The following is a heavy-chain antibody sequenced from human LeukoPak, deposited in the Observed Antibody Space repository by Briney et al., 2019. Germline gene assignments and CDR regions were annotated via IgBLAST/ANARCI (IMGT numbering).Heavy chain of an antibody. CDR3: ARTSRHFYGSGGSLTPWPAGMDV. CDR1: GGSISSDY. V-gene: IGHV4-59*01. J-gene: IGHJ6*02. D-gene: IGHD3-10*01. CDR2: IYYSGSST. Sequence: PSETLSLTCTVSGGSISSDYWQWIRQPPGRELEWIGSIYYSGSSTKYNPSLKSRVTISVDTSKSQFSLKLNSATAADTAVYYCARTSRHFYGSGGSLTPWPAGMDVWGQGTTVTVSS.